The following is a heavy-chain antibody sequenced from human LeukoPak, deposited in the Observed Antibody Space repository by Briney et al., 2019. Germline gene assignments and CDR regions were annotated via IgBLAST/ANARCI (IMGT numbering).Heavy chain of an antibody. J-gene: IGHJ4*02. CDR1: EFIFSSYA. D-gene: IGHD3-3*01. V-gene: IGHV3-21*01. Sequence: PGGSLRLFCGASEFIFSSYAMSWVRQAPGKVLEWGSSIRSSSSYIYYADSGKGRFTISKDNAKNAMYMQMNSLRAEGTSVYYCARYVGTIFGVVSTPIDYWGQGTLVTVSS. CDR2: IRSSSSYI. CDR3: ARYVGTIFGVVSTPIDY.